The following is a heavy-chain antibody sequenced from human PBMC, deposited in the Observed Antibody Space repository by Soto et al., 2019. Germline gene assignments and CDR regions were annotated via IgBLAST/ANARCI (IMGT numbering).Heavy chain of an antibody. CDR1: GGSISSGGYY. V-gene: IGHV4-31*03. D-gene: IGHD6-13*01. J-gene: IGHJ6*02. Sequence: QVQLQESGPGLVKPSQTLSLTCTVSGGSISSGGYYWSWIRQHPGKGLEWIGYIYYSGSTYYNPSLKGRVTISVDTSKNQFSLKLSSVTAADTAVYYCARIKQLRPGGTVYGMDVWGQGTTVTVSS. CDR2: IYYSGST. CDR3: ARIKQLRPGGTVYGMDV.